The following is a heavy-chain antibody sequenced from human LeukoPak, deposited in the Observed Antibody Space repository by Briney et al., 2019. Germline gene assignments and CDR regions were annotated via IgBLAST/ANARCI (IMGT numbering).Heavy chain of an antibody. D-gene: IGHD6-6*01. Sequence: AGGSLRLSCAASGFTFSSYLMSWVRQAPGKGLEWVANIKQDGSEKYYVDSVKGRFTISRDNAKNSLYLQMNSLRAEDTAVYYCAASSSSVLYYFDYWGQGTLVTVSS. V-gene: IGHV3-7*01. CDR2: IKQDGSEK. CDR3: AASSSSVLYYFDY. J-gene: IGHJ4*02. CDR1: GFTFSSYL.